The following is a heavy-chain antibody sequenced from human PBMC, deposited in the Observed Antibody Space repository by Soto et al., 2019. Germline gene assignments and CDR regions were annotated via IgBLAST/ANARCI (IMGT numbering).Heavy chain of an antibody. V-gene: IGHV4-59*01. CDR3: AVLSIAAAVDY. CDR2: IYYSGST. Sequence: PSETLSLTCTVSGGSISSYYWSWIRQPPGKGLEWIGYIYYSGSTNYNPSLKSRVTISVDTSKNQFSLKLSSVTAADTAVYYCAVLSIAAAVDYWGQGTLVTVSS. D-gene: IGHD6-13*01. CDR1: GGSISSYY. J-gene: IGHJ4*02.